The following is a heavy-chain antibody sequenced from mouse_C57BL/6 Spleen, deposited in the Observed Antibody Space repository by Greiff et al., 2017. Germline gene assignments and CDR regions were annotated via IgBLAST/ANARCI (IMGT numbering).Heavy chain of an antibody. CDR1: GFTFSNYW. V-gene: IGHV6-3*01. CDR3: TRFYYDYDRELAY. J-gene: IGHJ3*01. D-gene: IGHD2-4*01. Sequence: EVKLEESGGGLVQPGGSMKLSCVASGFTFSNYWMNWVRQSPEKGLEWVAQIRLKSDNYATHYAVSVKGRFTISRDDSKSSVYLQMNNLRAEDTGIYYCTRFYYDYDRELAYWGQGTLVTVSA. CDR2: IRLKSDNYAT.